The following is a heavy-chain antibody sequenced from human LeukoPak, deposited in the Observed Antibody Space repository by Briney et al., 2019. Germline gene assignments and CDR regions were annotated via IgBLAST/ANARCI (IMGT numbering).Heavy chain of an antibody. CDR2: IWYDGSNK. CDR1: GFTFSSYG. CDR3: ARVLTMVRGGMVGP. Sequence: QTGGSLRLSCAASGFTFSSYGMHWVRQAPGKGLEWVAVIWYDGSNKYYADSVKGRFTISRDNSKNTLYLQMNSLRAEDTAVYYCARVLTMVRGGMVGPWGQGTLVTVSS. D-gene: IGHD3-10*01. V-gene: IGHV3-33*01. J-gene: IGHJ5*02.